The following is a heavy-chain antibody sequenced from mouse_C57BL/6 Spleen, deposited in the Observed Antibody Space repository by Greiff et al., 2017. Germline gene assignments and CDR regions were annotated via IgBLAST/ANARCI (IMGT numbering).Heavy chain of an antibody. D-gene: IGHD2-4*01. CDR3: ARSYDYDGRGFAY. CDR2: INPSTGGT. J-gene: IGHJ3*01. Sequence: EVQLQESGPELVKPGASVKISCKASGYSFTGYYMNWVKQSPEKSLEWIGEINPSTGGTTYNQKFKAKATLTVDKSSSTAYMQLKSLTSEDSAVYYCARSYDYDGRGFAYWGQGTLVTVSA. CDR1: GYSFTGYY. V-gene: IGHV1-42*01.